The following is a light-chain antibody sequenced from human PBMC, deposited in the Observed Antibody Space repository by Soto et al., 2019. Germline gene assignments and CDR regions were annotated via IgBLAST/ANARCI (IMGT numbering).Light chain of an antibody. Sequence: ETVLTQSPGTLSLSPGHRATLSCRASQSVRSSYLAWYQQKPGQAPRLLIYGAFRRATGIPDRFSGSGSGTDFTLTIIRLEPEDFAVYYCQQYGTSFTFGPGTKVDFK. V-gene: IGKV3-20*01. J-gene: IGKJ3*01. CDR3: QQYGTSFT. CDR2: GAF. CDR1: QSVRSSY.